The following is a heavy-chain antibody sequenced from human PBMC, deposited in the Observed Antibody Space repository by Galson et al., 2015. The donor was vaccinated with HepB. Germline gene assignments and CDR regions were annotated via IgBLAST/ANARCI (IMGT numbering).Heavy chain of an antibody. CDR1: GFTFSSYA. D-gene: IGHD3-3*01. CDR2: ISYDGSNK. CDR3: ARDFWSGYSSDAFDI. Sequence: SLRLSCAASGFTFSSYAMHWVRQAPGKGLEWVAVISYDGSNKYYADSVKGRFTISRDNSKNTLYLQMNSLRAEDTAVYYCARDFWSGYSSDAFDIWGQGTMVTVSS. J-gene: IGHJ3*02. V-gene: IGHV3-30-3*01.